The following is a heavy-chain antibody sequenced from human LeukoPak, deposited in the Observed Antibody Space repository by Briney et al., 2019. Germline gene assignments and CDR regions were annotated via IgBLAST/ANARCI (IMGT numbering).Heavy chain of an antibody. CDR2: ISYSGSS. J-gene: IGHJ4*02. Sequence: SETLSLTCTVSGDSISTYYWSWIRQPPGKGLEWIGYISYSGSSNYNPSLKSRVTISIDTSNNHFSLKLRSVTAADTAVYYCARAGRGDYTWGSYSFDYWGQGTLVTVSS. CDR3: ARAGRGDYTWGSYSFDY. V-gene: IGHV4-59*01. CDR1: GDSISTYY. D-gene: IGHD3-16*01.